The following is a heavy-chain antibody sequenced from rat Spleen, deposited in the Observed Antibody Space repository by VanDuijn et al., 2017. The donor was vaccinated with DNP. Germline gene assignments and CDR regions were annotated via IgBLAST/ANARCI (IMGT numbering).Heavy chain of an antibody. CDR3: TTRITTVPYYFDY. J-gene: IGHJ2*01. V-gene: IGHV5-20*01. Sequence: EVQLVESGGGLVQPGRSMKLSCAASGFTFSNYDMAWVRQAPTKGLEWVASISYDGSSTYYRDSVKGRFTISRDNAKSTLYLQMDSLRSEDTATYYCTTRITTVPYYFDYWGQGVMVTVSS. D-gene: IGHD1-1*01. CDR1: GFTFSNYD. CDR2: ISYDGSST.